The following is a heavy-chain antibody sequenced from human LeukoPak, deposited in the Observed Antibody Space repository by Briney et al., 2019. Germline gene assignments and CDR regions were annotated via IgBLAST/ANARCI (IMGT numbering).Heavy chain of an antibody. V-gene: IGHV1-69*05. D-gene: IGHD2-21*02. J-gene: IGHJ4*02. Sequence: SVKVSCKASGGTFSSYAISWVRHAPVQGLEWMGRIIPICVTANDAQNFQGRVTITTDESTSTAYMELSSLRSEDTAVYYCARDWAALTYCGGDCYGGYFDYWGQGTLVTVSS. CDR3: ARDWAALTYCGGDCYGGYFDY. CDR1: GGTFSSYA. CDR2: IIPICVTA.